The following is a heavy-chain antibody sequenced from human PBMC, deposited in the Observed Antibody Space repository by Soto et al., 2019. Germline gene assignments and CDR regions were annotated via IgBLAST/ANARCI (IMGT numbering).Heavy chain of an antibody. J-gene: IGHJ5*02. CDR1: GFTFSSYW. CDR3: AKTQITMVRGTPSGWFDP. Sequence: EVQLVESGGGLVQPGGSLRLSCAASGFTFSSYWMHWVRQAPGKGLVWVSRINSVGSSTSYADSVKGRFTISRDNAKNTLYLQMNSLRAEDTAVYYCAKTQITMVRGTPSGWFDPWGQGTLVTVSS. CDR2: INSVGSST. D-gene: IGHD3-10*01. V-gene: IGHV3-74*01.